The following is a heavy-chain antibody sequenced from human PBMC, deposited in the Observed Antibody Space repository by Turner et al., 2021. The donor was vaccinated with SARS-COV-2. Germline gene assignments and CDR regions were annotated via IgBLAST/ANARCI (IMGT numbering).Heavy chain of an antibody. CDR3: ARGISSSSRYFNWFDP. J-gene: IGHJ5*02. D-gene: IGHD6-13*01. CDR2: LYYGGAT. CDR1: GDSITRRSFY. V-gene: IGHV4-39*01. Sequence: QLQLQESGPGVVKPSETLSLNCSVSGDSITRRSFYWGWIRQSPGKGLEWLGSLYYGGATYYNPSLNNRVTVSVDTSKNQFSLRLTSVTAADTAVYSCARGISSSSRYFNWFDPWGQGTLVTVSS.